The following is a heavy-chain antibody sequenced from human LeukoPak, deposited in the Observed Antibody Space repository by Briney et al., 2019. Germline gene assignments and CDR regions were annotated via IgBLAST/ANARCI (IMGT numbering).Heavy chain of an antibody. J-gene: IGHJ4*02. V-gene: IGHV4-4*02. CDR1: GGSISNSNW. D-gene: IGHD3-9*01. Sequence: SETLSLTCAVSGGSISNSNWWSWVRQPPGRGLEWIGEIYHSGSTNYNPSLKSRVSMSVDRSKNQFSLKLNSLTAADTAVYYCARVRYFDWDFDYWGQGTLVTVSS. CDR3: ARVRYFDWDFDY. CDR2: IYHSGST.